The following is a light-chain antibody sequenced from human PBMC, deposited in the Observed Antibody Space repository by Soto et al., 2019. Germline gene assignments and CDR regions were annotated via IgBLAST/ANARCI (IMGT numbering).Light chain of an antibody. CDR3: MQALQSPLT. V-gene: IGKV2-28*01. CDR2: LGS. CDR1: HSLLYSTGYNY. J-gene: IGKJ4*01. Sequence: DIVMTQSPLSLPVTPGEPSSISCSSSHSLLYSTGYNYLDWYRQKPGQSPQILIYLGSNRSSGVPDRFSGSGSGTDFTLKISRVEAEDVGVYYCMQALQSPLTFGGGTKVDIK.